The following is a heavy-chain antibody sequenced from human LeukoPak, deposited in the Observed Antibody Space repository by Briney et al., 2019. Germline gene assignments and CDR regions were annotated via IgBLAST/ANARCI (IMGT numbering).Heavy chain of an antibody. CDR2: ISSSSSYI. CDR3: AKVGAITFRGPSDY. D-gene: IGHD1-26*01. CDR1: GFTFSSYS. J-gene: IGHJ4*02. Sequence: PGGSLRLSCAASGFTFSSYSMNWVRQAPGKGLEWVSSISSSSSYIYYADSVKGRYTISRDNAKNSLYLQMNSLRAEDTAVYYCAKVGAITFRGPSDYWGQGTLVTVSS. V-gene: IGHV3-21*01.